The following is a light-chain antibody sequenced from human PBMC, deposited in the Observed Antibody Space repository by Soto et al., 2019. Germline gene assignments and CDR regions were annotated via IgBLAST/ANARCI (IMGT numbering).Light chain of an antibody. V-gene: IGLV1-44*01. CDR2: SNM. J-gene: IGLJ3*02. CDR1: SSNIGSNP. CDR3: AAWDNSLNGLV. Sequence: QSVLTQPPSAPGTPGQRVSISCSGSSSNIGSNPVSWYQQLPGTAPNLVMYSNMRRPSGVPDRFSASKSGTSVSLTISGLQSDDEADYYCAAWDNSLNGLVFGGGTKLTVL.